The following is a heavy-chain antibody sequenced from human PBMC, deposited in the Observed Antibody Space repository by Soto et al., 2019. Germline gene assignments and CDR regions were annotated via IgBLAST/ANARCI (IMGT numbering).Heavy chain of an antibody. CDR2: IIPIFGTA. CDR1: GGTFSSYA. J-gene: IGHJ6*02. D-gene: IGHD2-2*01. CDR3: ASDIVVVPAVDPRYYYGMDV. V-gene: IGHV1-69*13. Sequence: GASVKVSCKASGGTFSSYAISWVRQAPGQGLEWMGGIIPIFGTANYAQKFQGRVTITADESTSTAYMELSSLRSEDTAVYYCASDIVVVPAVDPRYYYGMDVWGQGTTVTVSS.